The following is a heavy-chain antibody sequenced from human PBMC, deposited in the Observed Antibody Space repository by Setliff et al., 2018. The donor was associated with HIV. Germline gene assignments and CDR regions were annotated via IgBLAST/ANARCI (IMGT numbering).Heavy chain of an antibody. CDR2: ISSSSYYI. J-gene: IGHJ4*02. V-gene: IGHV3-21*04. CDR1: GFTFSSYA. D-gene: IGHD3-22*01. Sequence: PSETLSLSCAASGFTFSSYAMSWVRQAPGKGLEWVSAISSSSYYIYYADSVKGRFTISRDNAKNSLYLQMNSLRAEDTAVYYCARASYYYDSSGWVDYWGQGTLVTVSS. CDR3: ARASYYYDSSGWVDY.